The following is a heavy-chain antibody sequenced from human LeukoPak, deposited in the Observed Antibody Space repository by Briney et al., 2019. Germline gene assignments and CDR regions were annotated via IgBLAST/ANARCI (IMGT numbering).Heavy chain of an antibody. CDR3: ARVDYDILTGYPRPTYYYYGMDV. CDR2: IIPILGIA. CDR1: GGTFSSYA. D-gene: IGHD3-9*01. J-gene: IGHJ6*02. V-gene: IGHV1-69*04. Sequence: ASVKVSCKASGGTFSSYAISWVRQAPGQGLEWMGRIIPILGIANYAQKFQGRVTIIADKSTSTAYMELSSLRSEDTAVYYCARVDYDILTGYPRPTYYYYGMDVWGQGTTVTVSS.